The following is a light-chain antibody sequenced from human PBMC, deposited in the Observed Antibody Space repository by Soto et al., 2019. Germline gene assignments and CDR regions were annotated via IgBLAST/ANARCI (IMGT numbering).Light chain of an antibody. CDR2: EVS. CDR3: YSYTSSSTLV. Sequence: QSALTQPRSVSGSPGQSITISCTGTSSDVGGYNYVSWYQQHPGKAPQLMIYEVSKRPSGVSNRFSGSKSGNTASLTISGLQAEDEADYYCYSYTSSSTLVFGGGTKLTVL. CDR1: SSDVGGYNY. V-gene: IGLV2-14*01. J-gene: IGLJ3*02.